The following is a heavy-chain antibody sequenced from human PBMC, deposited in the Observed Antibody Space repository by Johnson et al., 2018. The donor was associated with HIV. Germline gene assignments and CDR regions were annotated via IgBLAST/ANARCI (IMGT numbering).Heavy chain of an antibody. Sequence: VQLVESGGGVVQPGRSLRLSCAASGFTFSTYAMHWVRQAPGKGLEWVAAISYNASNQYYTDSVKGRFTISRDNSNNTMYLQMKSLRAEDTAMYFCARDYTPYYDFWSGNGGVFDIWGQGTMVTVSS. J-gene: IGHJ3*02. D-gene: IGHD3-3*01. CDR3: ARDYTPYYDFWSGNGGVFDI. V-gene: IGHV3-30*04. CDR1: GFTFSTYA. CDR2: ISYNASNQ.